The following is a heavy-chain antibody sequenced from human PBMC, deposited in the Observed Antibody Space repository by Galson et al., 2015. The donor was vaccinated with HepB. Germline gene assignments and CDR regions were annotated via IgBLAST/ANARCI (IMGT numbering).Heavy chain of an antibody. CDR2: ISSSSSII. J-gene: IGHJ4*02. D-gene: IGHD4-17*01. CDR3: ARDGSYGDYDY. Sequence: SLRLSCAASGFTFSSYSMNWVRQAPGKGLEWVSYISSSSSIIYYADSVKGRFIISRDNAKNSLYLQMNSLRAEDTAVYYCARDGSYGDYDYWGQGTLVTVSS. CDR1: GFTFSSYS. V-gene: IGHV3-48*01.